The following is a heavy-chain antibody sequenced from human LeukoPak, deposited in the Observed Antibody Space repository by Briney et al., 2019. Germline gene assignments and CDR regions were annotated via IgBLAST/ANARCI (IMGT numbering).Heavy chain of an antibody. CDR1: GGSFSGYY. J-gene: IGHJ6*03. Sequence: KASETLSLTCAVYGGSFSGYYWSWIRQPPGKGLEWIGEINHNGSTNYNPSLKSRVTISVDTSKNQFSLKLSSVTAADTAVYYCARPSSSWPYYYYMDVWGKGTTVTISS. CDR3: ARPSSSWPYYYYMDV. D-gene: IGHD6-13*01. CDR2: INHNGST. V-gene: IGHV4-34*01.